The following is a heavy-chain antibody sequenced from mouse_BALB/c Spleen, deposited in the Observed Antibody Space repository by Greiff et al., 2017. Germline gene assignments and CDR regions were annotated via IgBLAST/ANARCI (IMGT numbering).Heavy chain of an antibody. CDR3: AKHDYYGSNWYFDV. Sequence: VHLVESGPGLVAPSQSLSITCTVSGFSLTDYGVSWIRQPPGKGLEWLGVIWGGGSTYYNSALKSRLSISKDNSKSQVFLKMNSLQTDDTAMYYCAKHDYYGSNWYFDVWGAGTTVTVSS. CDR1: GFSLTDYG. CDR2: IWGGGST. V-gene: IGHV2-6-5*01. J-gene: IGHJ1*01. D-gene: IGHD1-1*01.